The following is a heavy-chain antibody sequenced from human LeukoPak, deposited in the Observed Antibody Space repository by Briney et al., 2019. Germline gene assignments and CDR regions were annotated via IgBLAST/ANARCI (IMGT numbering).Heavy chain of an antibody. Sequence: GGSLRLSCVVSGITLSNYGMSCVRQAPGKGLDWVSGISERGGSTNYADTVKGRFIISRDTSKNTVNPQMNNQKIQDTTQHFCAKGGIVIRAVIIIGFHKEAYYFDYWGQGILVTVSS. CDR2: ISERGGST. J-gene: IGHJ4*02. CDR3: AKGGIVIRAVIIIGFHKEAYYFDY. CDR1: GITLSNYG. V-gene: IGHV3-23*01. D-gene: IGHD3-10*01.